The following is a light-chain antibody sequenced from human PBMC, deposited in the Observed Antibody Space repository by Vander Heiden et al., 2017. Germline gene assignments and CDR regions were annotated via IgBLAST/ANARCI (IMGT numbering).Light chain of an antibody. V-gene: IGKV1-5*03. CDR1: QGISSA. J-gene: IGKJ4*01. CDR2: NAS. Sequence: DIQLTQSPSSLSASVGDRVTITCRASQGISSALAWYQQKPGKAPKLLIYNASSLESGVPSRFSGSGSGTEFTLTISSLQPDDFATYYCQQYNSYLHTFGEGTKVEIK. CDR3: QQYNSYLHT.